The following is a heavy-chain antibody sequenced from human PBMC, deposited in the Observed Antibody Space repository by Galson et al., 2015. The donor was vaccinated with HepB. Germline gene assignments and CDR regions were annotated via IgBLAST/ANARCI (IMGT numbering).Heavy chain of an antibody. CDR1: GGTFSSYA. CDR3: ARRGTAAAGRTPFGY. V-gene: IGHV1-69*13. J-gene: IGHJ4*02. D-gene: IGHD6-13*01. CDR2: IIPIFGTA. Sequence: SVKVSCKASGGTFSSYAISWVRQAPGQGLEWMGGIIPIFGTANYAQKFQGRVTITADESTSTAYMELSSLRSEDTAVYYCARRGTAAAGRTPFGYWGQGTLVTVSS.